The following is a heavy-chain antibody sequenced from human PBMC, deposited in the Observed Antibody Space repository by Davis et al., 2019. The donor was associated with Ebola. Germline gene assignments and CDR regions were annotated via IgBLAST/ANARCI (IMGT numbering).Heavy chain of an antibody. D-gene: IGHD4-11*01. Sequence: ASVKVSCKASGYTFTSYGISWVRQAPGQGLEWMGWISAYNGNTNYAQKLQGRVTMTTDTSTSTAYMELRSLRSDDTAVYYCAREQTPFGYSNNYYYYGMDVWGQGTTVTVSS. CDR2: ISAYNGNT. CDR3: AREQTPFGYSNNYYYYGMDV. CDR1: GYTFTSYG. V-gene: IGHV1-18*01. J-gene: IGHJ6*02.